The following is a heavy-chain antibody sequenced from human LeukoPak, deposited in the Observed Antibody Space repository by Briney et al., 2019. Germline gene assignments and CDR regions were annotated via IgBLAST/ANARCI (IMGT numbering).Heavy chain of an antibody. V-gene: IGHV3-21*06. CDR3: ATVTNGRHYDY. CDR1: GLTFSTSG. D-gene: IGHD1-14*01. Sequence: NPGGSLRLSXTTSGLTFSTSGFNWVRQAPGKGLEWVASIGPTGFDRYHADSIKGRFTISRDNANNFLYLQMDSLRAEDTAVYYCATVTNGRHYDYWGQGTLLTVSS. J-gene: IGHJ4*02. CDR2: IGPTGFDR.